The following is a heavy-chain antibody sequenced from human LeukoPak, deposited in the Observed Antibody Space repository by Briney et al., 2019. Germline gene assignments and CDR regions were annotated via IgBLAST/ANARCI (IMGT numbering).Heavy chain of an antibody. V-gene: IGHV3-48*01. CDR2: ISSSSVTI. CDR3: ARGSYDSSGYYSGAGARADY. Sequence: PGGSLRLSCAASGFTFSTYSMNWVRQAPGKGLDGVSYISSSSVTIYYAGSVRGRFTISRDNAKTSLYLQMNSLRAEDTAVYYCARGSYDSSGYYSGAGARADYWGQGTLVTVSS. D-gene: IGHD3-22*01. CDR1: GFTFSTYS. J-gene: IGHJ4*02.